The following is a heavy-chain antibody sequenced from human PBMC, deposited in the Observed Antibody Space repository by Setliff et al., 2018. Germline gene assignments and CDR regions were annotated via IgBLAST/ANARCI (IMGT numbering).Heavy chain of an antibody. Sequence: SETLSLTCSVAGGSMSNYFWSWVRRPPGKGLEWIGYIYYSGSTNYNPSLKSRVTISVDTSKNQFSLRLSSVTAADTAVYYCARLRKAVDGINFPRYMDVWGKGTTVTVSS. V-gene: IGHV4-59*12. CDR1: GGSMSNYF. CDR3: ARLRKAVDGINFPRYMDV. CDR2: IYYSGST. J-gene: IGHJ6*04. D-gene: IGHD6-19*01.